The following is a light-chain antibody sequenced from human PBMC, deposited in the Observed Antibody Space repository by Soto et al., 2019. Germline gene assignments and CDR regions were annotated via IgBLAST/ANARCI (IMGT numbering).Light chain of an antibody. V-gene: IGLV2-14*03. CDR2: NVS. J-gene: IGLJ1*01. CDR1: DSDVGGYNY. Sequence: QSVLTQPASVSGSPGQSITISCTGTDSDVGGYNYVSWYQQHPGEVPKLLIFNVSHRPSGVSDRFSGSRSGNTASLTISGLQAEDEADYYCSSYRSDSTFLFGTGTQLPVL. CDR3: SSYRSDSTFL.